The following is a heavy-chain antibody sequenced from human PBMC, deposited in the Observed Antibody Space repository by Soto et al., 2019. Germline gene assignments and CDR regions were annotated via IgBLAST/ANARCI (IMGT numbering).Heavy chain of an antibody. J-gene: IGHJ5*02. CDR2: IIPIFGTA. Sequence: SVKVSCKASGGTFSSYAISWVRQAPGQGLEWMGGIIPIFGTANYAQKFQGRVTITADESTSTAYMELSSLRSEDTAVYYCAEFRYSSSSGWFDPWGRGTLVTVSS. D-gene: IGHD6-6*01. V-gene: IGHV1-69*13. CDR3: AEFRYSSSSGWFDP. CDR1: GGTFSSYA.